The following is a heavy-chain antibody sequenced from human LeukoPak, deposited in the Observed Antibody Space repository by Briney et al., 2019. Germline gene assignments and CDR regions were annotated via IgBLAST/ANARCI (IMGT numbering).Heavy chain of an antibody. V-gene: IGHV4-39*01. CDR1: GFTFSSYW. CDR3: ARRKLYDSSGYFFDY. CDR2: IYYSGST. J-gene: IGHJ4*02. D-gene: IGHD3-22*01. Sequence: GSLRLSCAASGFTFSSYWMSWVRQAPGKGLEWIGSIYYSGSTYYNPSLKSRVTISVDTSKNQFSLKLSSVTAADTAVYYCARRKLYDSSGYFFDYWGQGTLVTVSS.